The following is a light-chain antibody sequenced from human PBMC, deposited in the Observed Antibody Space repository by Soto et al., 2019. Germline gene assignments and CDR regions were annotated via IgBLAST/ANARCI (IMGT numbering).Light chain of an antibody. J-gene: IGLJ3*02. V-gene: IGLV2-11*01. CDR3: CSYAGSYTWV. CDR1: SSDVGGYNY. CDR2: DVS. Sequence: QSALTQPRSVXXXXGQSVTISCTGTSSDVGGYNYVSWYQQHPGKAPNLMIYDVSKRPSGVPDRFSGSKSGNTASLTISGLQAEDEADYYCCSYAGSYTWVFGGGTKLTVL.